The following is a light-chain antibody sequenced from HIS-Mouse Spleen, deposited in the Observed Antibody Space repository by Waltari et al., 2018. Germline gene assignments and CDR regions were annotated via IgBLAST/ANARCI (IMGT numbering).Light chain of an antibody. CDR2: KAS. CDR3: QRYNSYIFT. Sequence: DIQMTQSPSTLSASVGDRVTITCRASQSISSWLAWYQQKPGKAPKLLIYKASSLESGVPSRFSGSGSGTEFTLTISSLQPDDFATYYCQRYNSYIFTFGPGTKVDIK. V-gene: IGKV1-5*03. CDR1: QSISSW. J-gene: IGKJ3*01.